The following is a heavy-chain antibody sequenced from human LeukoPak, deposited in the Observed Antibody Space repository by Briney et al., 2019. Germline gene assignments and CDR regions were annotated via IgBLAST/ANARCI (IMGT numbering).Heavy chain of an antibody. Sequence: GSLRLSCAASGFPSSSYSMNWVRQAPGKGLEWVSSISSSSSYIYYADSVKGRFTISRDNAKNSLYLQMNSLRAEDTAVYYCARDDGDGYNYGFDYWGQGTLVTVSS. J-gene: IGHJ4*02. V-gene: IGHV3-21*01. CDR2: ISSSSSYI. CDR1: GFPSSSYS. D-gene: IGHD5-24*01. CDR3: ARDDGDGYNYGFDY.